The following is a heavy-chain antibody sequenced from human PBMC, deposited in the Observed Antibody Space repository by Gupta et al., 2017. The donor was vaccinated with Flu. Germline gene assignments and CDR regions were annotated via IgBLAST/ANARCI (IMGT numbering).Heavy chain of an antibody. CDR3: ARAAAVAGTGGFY. CDR2: ISSDGSST. J-gene: IGHJ4*02. D-gene: IGHD6-19*01. Sequence: EVQLVESGGGLVQPGGSLRLSCAASGFTFSSYYMHWVRQAPGKGLLGVSRISSDGSSTSYADSVKGRVTVSRDNAKNTLYLQMNSLRAEDTAVYYCARAAAVAGTGGFYWGQGTLVTVSS. V-gene: IGHV3-74*01. CDR1: GFTFSSYY.